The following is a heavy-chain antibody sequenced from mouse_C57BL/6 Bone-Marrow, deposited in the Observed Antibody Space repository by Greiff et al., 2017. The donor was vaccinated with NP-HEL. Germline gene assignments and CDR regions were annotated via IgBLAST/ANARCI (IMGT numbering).Heavy chain of an antibody. CDR2: INPNNGGT. J-gene: IGHJ2*01. D-gene: IGHD1-1*02. CDR1: GYTFTDYY. V-gene: IGHV1-26*01. Sequence: VQLQQSGPELVKPGASVKISCKASGYTFTDYYMNWVKQSHGKSLEWIGDINPNNGGTSYNQKFKGKATLTVDKSSSTAYMELRSLTSEDSAVYYCATLWPRDYWGQGTTLTVSS. CDR3: ATLWPRDY.